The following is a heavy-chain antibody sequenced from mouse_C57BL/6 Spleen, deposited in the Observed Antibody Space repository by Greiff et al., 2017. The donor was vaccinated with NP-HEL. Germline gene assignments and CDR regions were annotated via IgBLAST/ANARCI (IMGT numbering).Heavy chain of an antibody. V-gene: IGHV3-5*01. Sequence: EVKLQQSGPGLVKPSQTVFLTCTVTGISITTGYYRWSWLRQFPGNKLEWIGYIYYSDTITSTPSLTSTTTITRATPKKQFFLEMSSLTAEDTDTYYCAREDYSDAMDYWGQGTSVTVSS. CDR1: GISITTGYYR. CDR3: AREDYSDAMDY. D-gene: IGHD2-12*01. CDR2: IYYSDTI. J-gene: IGHJ4*01.